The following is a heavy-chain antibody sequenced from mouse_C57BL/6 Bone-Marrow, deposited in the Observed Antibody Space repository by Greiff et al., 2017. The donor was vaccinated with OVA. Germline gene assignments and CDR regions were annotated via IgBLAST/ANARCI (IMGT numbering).Heavy chain of an antibody. CDR1: GYSFTDYN. V-gene: IGHV1-39*01. CDR2: INPNYGTT. CDR3: ARQGDNYDGRGAMDY. J-gene: IGHJ4*01. D-gene: IGHD2-12*01. Sequence: EVHLVESGPELVKPGASVKISCKASGYSFTDYNMNWVKQSNGKSLEWIGVINPNYGTTSYNQKFKGKATLTVDQSSSTAYMQLNSLTTEDTAVYYCARQGDNYDGRGAMDYWGQGTSVTVSS.